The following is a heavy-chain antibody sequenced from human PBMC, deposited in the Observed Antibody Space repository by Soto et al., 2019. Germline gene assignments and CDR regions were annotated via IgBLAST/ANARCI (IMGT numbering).Heavy chain of an antibody. CDR2: ISWNSGIM. Sequence: SLRLSCAASGFTFDDYGMHWVRQAPGKGLEWVSGISWNSGIMGYADSVKGRFTISRDNAKNSVYLQMNSLRAEDTALYYCAKSHTYYYDSSGYYLGYWGQGTLVTVSS. CDR1: GFTFDDYG. J-gene: IGHJ4*02. CDR3: AKSHTYYYDSSGYYLGY. D-gene: IGHD3-22*01. V-gene: IGHV3-9*01.